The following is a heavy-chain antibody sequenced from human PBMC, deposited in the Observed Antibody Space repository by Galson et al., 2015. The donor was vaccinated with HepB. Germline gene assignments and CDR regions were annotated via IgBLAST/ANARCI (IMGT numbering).Heavy chain of an antibody. D-gene: IGHD2-8*02. CDR2: INRDGSST. CDR1: GFNFRSHW. CDR3: ARDLPGGPVQSAFDI. V-gene: IGHV3-74*01. Sequence: SLRLSCAASGFNFRSHWMHWVRQAPGKGLVWVSRINRDGSSTYYADSVKGRFAISRDNAKNSLYLQMDSLGDEDTAVYYCARDLPGGPVQSAFDIWGRGTLVTVSS. J-gene: IGHJ3*02.